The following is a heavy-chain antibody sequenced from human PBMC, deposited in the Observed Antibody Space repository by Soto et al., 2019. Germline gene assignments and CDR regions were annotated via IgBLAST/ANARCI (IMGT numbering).Heavy chain of an antibody. V-gene: IGHV3-53*01. Sequence: EVQLVESGGGLIQPGGSLRLPCAASGFTVSSNYMSWVRQAPGKGLEWVSVIYSGGSAYYADSVKGRFTISRDNSKNTLYLQMNSLRAEDTAVYYCARVASGYYRYFDYWGQGTLVTVSS. D-gene: IGHD3-22*01. CDR3: ARVASGYYRYFDY. CDR2: IYSGGSA. CDR1: GFTVSSNY. J-gene: IGHJ4*02.